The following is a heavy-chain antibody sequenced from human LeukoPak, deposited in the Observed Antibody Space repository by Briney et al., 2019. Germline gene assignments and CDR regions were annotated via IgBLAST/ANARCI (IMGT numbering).Heavy chain of an antibody. D-gene: IGHD3-16*02. V-gene: IGHV3-74*01. CDR3: ARVPSGDYVWGSYRYFEY. CDR2: INSDESST. J-gene: IGHJ4*02. CDR1: GFTFSSYW. Sequence: PGGSLRLSCAASGFTFSSYWMHWVRQAPGKGLVWVSRINSDESSTSYADSVKGRFTISRDNAKNTLYLQMNSLRAEDTAVYYCARVPSGDYVWGSYRYFEYWGQGTLVTVSS.